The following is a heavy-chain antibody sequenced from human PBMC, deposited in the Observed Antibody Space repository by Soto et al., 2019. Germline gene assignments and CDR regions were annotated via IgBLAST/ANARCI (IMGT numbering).Heavy chain of an antibody. D-gene: IGHD3-16*02. CDR2: ILYDGSKK. Sequence: QVQLVESGGGVVQPGTSLRLSCAASGFTFSDYAMHWVRQAPGKGLEWVAAILYDGSKKYYGDSARGRFTISRDNSKNTLDLQMNSLRAEDTAVYYCAKPDDYVWGSYRPQERYHFDYWGQGTLVTVSA. J-gene: IGHJ4*01. V-gene: IGHV3-30*18. CDR3: AKPDDYVWGSYRPQERYHFDY. CDR1: GFTFSDYA.